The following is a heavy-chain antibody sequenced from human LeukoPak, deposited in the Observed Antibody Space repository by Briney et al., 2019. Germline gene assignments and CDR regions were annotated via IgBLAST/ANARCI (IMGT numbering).Heavy chain of an antibody. V-gene: IGHV4-59*01. J-gene: IGHJ6*02. Sequence: SETLSLTCTVSGGSISSYYWSWIRQPPGKGLEWIGYIYYSGSTNYNPSLKSRVTISVDTSKNQFSLKLSSVTAADTAVYYCARDAGSPPPLYYYYGMDVWGQGTTVIVSS. D-gene: IGHD1-26*01. CDR3: ARDAGSPPPLYYYYGMDV. CDR1: GGSISSYY. CDR2: IYYSGST.